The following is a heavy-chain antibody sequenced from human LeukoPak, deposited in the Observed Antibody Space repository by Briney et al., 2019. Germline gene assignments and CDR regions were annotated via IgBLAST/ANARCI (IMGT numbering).Heavy chain of an antibody. J-gene: IGHJ3*02. CDR3: ARFIAAAADAFDI. CDR1: GGSISSGSYY. Sequence: SQTLSLTCTVSGGSISSGSYYWSWIRQPAGKGLEWIGRIYTSGSTNYNPSLKSRVTISVDTSKNQFSLKLSSVTAADTAVYYCARFIAAAADAFDIWGQGTMVTVSS. CDR2: IYTSGST. D-gene: IGHD6-13*01. V-gene: IGHV4-61*02.